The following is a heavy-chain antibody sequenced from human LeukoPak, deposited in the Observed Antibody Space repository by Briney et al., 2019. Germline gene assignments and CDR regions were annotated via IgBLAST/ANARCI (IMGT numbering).Heavy chain of an antibody. CDR2: VSPNNGGT. CDR1: GYLFTGFF. CDR3: ATLLWFGDFDY. V-gene: IGHV1-2*02. D-gene: IGHD3-10*01. J-gene: IGHJ4*02. Sequence: ASVTVSCKTSGYLFTGFFIHWVRQAPGQGLEWMGSVSPNNGGTSYAQRFQGRVNMTSDTSTRTAYLQLSGLRFDDTAVYYCATLLWFGDFDYWGQGTPVTVS.